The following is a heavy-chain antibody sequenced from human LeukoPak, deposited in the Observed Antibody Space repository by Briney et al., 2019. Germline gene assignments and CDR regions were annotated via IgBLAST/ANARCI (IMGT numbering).Heavy chain of an antibody. J-gene: IGHJ4*02. V-gene: IGHV3-66*01. CDR1: GFIFSTYA. D-gene: IGHD6-19*01. Sequence: PGGSLRLSCAASGFIFSTYAMHWVRQAPGKGLVWVTVIYSGGSTYYADSVKGRFTISRDNSKNTLHLQMNSLRPEDTAVYYCARDLAVAGTRTFDYWGQGTLVTVSS. CDR3: ARDLAVAGTRTFDY. CDR2: IYSGGST.